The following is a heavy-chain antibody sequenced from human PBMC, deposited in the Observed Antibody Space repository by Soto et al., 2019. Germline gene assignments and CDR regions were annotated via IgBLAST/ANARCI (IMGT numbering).Heavy chain of an antibody. CDR2: IYHSGST. CDR3: ARLNDYGGLVGSYYYMDV. J-gene: IGHJ6*03. Sequence: SETLSLTCAVSSGSISSSNWWSWVRQPPGKGLEWIGEIYHSGSTNYNPSLKSRVTISVDKSKNQFSLKLSSVTAADTAVYYCARLNDYGGLVGSYYYMDVWGKGTTVTVSS. CDR1: SGSISSSNW. D-gene: IGHD4-17*01. V-gene: IGHV4-4*02.